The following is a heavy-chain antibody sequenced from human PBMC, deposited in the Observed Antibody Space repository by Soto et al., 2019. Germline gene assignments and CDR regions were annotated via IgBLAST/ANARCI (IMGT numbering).Heavy chain of an antibody. J-gene: IGHJ4*02. V-gene: IGHV3-30*18. CDR1: GFTFSTYG. CDR2: MSYDGTKE. D-gene: IGHD6-13*01. CDR3: AKEYGSTWIDH. Sequence: QVELVESGGGVVQPGRSLRLSCAASGFTFSTYGMHWVRQAPGKGLEWVAAMSYDGTKEYYVDSVKGRFTISRDKSRNTRVLQLNSLRAEDTAVYYCAKEYGSTWIDHWGQGTLVTVSS.